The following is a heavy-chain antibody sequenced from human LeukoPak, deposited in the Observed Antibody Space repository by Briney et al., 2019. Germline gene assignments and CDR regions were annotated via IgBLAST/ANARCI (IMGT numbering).Heavy chain of an antibody. Sequence: GGSLRLSCAASGFTFCVYAMSWVRHAPGKGLEWLSDISGGSSGSTYYADSVTGRFTVSRDNSKNTVDLQMNNLRVDDTAIYYCAKDHANTPVVTNWGQGILVSVSS. J-gene: IGHJ4*02. D-gene: IGHD2-21*02. CDR3: AKDHANTPVVTN. V-gene: IGHV3-23*01. CDR1: GFTFCVYA. CDR2: ISGGSSGST.